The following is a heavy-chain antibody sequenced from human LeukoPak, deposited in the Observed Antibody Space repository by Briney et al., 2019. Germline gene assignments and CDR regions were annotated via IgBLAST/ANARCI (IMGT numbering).Heavy chain of an antibody. J-gene: IGHJ4*02. V-gene: IGHV3-21*01. D-gene: IGHD4-17*01. CDR3: ARGRKYGDLDY. Sequence: PGGTLRLSCAASGLTFSTYGMTWVRQAPGKGLEWVSSISSSSSYIYYADSVKGRFTISRDNAKNSPYLQMNSLRAEDTAVYYCARGRKYGDLDYWGQGTLVTVSS. CDR2: ISSSSSYI. CDR1: GLTFSTYG.